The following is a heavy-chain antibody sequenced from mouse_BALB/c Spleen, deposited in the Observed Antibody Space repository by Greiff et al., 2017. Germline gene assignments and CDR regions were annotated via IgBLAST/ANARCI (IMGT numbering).Heavy chain of an antibody. CDR1: GFTFSSYA. V-gene: IGHV5-6-5*01. J-gene: IGHJ4*01. D-gene: IGHD2-3*01. CDR3: ARDDGYYGDAMDY. Sequence: EVMLVESGGGLVKPGGSLKLSCAASGFTFSSYAMSWVRQTPEKRLEWVASISSGGSTYYPDSVKGRFTISRDNARNILYLQMSSLRSEDTAMYYCARDDGYYGDAMDYWGQGTSVTVSS. CDR2: ISSGGST.